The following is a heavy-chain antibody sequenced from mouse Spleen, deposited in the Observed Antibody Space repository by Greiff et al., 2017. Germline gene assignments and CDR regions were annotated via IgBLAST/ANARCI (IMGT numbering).Heavy chain of an antibody. Sequence: VKLVESGPGLVAPSQSLSITCTVSGFSLTNYAVHWVRQSPGKGLEWLGVIWSDGSTDYNAAFISRLSISKDNSKSQVFFKMNRLQADDTAIYYCARMGYGPAWFAYWGQGTLVTVSA. V-gene: IGHV2-4-1*01. CDR2: IWSDGST. J-gene: IGHJ3*01. CDR3: ARMGYGPAWFAY. CDR1: GFSLTNYA. D-gene: IGHD1-2*01.